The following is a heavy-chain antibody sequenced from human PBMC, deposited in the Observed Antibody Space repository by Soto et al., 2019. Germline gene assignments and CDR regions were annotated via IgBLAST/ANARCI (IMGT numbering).Heavy chain of an antibody. CDR1: GFNFSTYW. CDR3: ASSLL. CDR2: IKGDGSEK. J-gene: IGHJ4*02. Sequence: EVQMVESGGGLVQPGGSLRLSCAASGFNFSTYWMYWVRQAPGKGLEWVANIKGDGSEKNYVDSVKGRFTISRDNAKNSLYLQMNSLRVEDTAVYYCASSLLRGQGTLLTVSS. V-gene: IGHV3-7*01.